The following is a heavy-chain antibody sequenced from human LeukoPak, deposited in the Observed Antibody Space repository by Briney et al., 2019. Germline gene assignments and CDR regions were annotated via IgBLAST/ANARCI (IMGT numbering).Heavy chain of an antibody. CDR2: IYYSGST. Sequence: SETLSLTCAVYGGSFSGYYWSWIRQPPGKGLEWIGSIYYSGSTYYNPSLKSRVTISVDTSKNQFSLKLSSVTAADTAVYYCARHWVVVAADHDAFDIWGQGTMVTVSS. CDR3: ARHWVVVAADHDAFDI. J-gene: IGHJ3*02. CDR1: GGSFSGYY. D-gene: IGHD2-15*01. V-gene: IGHV4-34*01.